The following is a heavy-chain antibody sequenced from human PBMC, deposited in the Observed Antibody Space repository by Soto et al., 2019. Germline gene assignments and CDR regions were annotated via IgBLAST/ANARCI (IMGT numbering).Heavy chain of an antibody. CDR3: ARALSYSSSWYAGMDV. D-gene: IGHD6-13*01. J-gene: IGHJ6*02. V-gene: IGHV3-53*01. Sequence: TGGSLRLSCAASGFTVSSNYMSWVRQAPGKGLEWVSVIYSGGSTYYTDSVKGRFTISRDNSKNTLYLQMNSLRAEDTAAYYCARALSYSSSWYAGMDVWGQGTTVTVS. CDR2: IYSGGST. CDR1: GFTVSSNY.